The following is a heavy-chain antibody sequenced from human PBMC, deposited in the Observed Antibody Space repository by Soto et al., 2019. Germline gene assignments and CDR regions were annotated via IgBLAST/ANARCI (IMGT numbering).Heavy chain of an antibody. V-gene: IGHV1-46*01. J-gene: IGHJ4*02. Sequence: ASVKVSCKASGYTFSSYYVHWVRQAPGQGLEWMGIINPSGGGTSYAQKFQGRVTMTSDTSTSTVYMELSSLRSEDTAVYYCARAAIAARPSLADYWGQGTLVTVSS. CDR1: GYTFSSYY. CDR3: ARAAIAARPSLADY. CDR2: INPSGGGT. D-gene: IGHD6-6*01.